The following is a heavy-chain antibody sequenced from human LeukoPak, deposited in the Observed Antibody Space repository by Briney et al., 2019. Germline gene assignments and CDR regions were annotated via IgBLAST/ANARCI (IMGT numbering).Heavy chain of an antibody. D-gene: IGHD3-10*01. CDR3: ARLSIIKYRPEGYFDY. Sequence: GGSLRLSCAASGFTFSDYYMSWIRQTPGKGLEWVSYISRSGSSIYYADAVKGQFTISRDNAKDSLYLQMNSLRAEDTALYYCARLSIIKYRPEGYFDYWGQGTLATVSS. J-gene: IGHJ4*02. CDR2: ISRSGSSI. CDR1: GFTFSDYY. V-gene: IGHV3-11*04.